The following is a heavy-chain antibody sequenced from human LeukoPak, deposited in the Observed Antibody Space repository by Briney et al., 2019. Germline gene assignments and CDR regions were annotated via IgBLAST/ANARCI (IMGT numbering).Heavy chain of an antibody. CDR1: GFTFSSYA. V-gene: IGHV3-30*14. CDR3: ARESSDSIAAPHYYYYYGMDV. D-gene: IGHD6-13*01. CDR2: ISYDGSNK. J-gene: IGHJ6*02. Sequence: GGSLRLSCAASGFTFSSYAMHWVRQAPGKGLEWVAVISYDGSNKYYADSVKGRFTISRDNSKNTLYLQMNSLRAEDTAVYCCARESSDSIAAPHYYYYYGMDVWGQGTTVTVSS.